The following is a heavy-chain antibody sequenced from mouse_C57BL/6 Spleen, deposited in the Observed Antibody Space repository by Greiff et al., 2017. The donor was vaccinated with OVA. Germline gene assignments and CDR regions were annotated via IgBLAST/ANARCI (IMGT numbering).Heavy chain of an antibody. V-gene: IGHV1-54*01. D-gene: IGHD1-1*01. CDR3: ARRDYGSSYDY. CDR2: INPGSGGT. J-gene: IGHJ2*01. Sequence: QVQLQQSGAELVRPGTSVKVSCKASGYAFTNYLIEWVKQRPGQGLEWIGVINPGSGGTNYNEKFKGKATLTADKSSSTAYMQLSSLTSEDSAVYCCARRDYGSSYDYWGQGTTLTVSS. CDR1: GYAFTNYL.